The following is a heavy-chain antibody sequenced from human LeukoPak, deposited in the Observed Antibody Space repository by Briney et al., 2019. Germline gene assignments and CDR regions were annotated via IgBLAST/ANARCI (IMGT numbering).Heavy chain of an antibody. Sequence: PSETLSLTCTVSGDSISSTSYFWGWVRQPPGKGLEWIGTIYYSGTTYHNPSLKSRVTISVDTSKKQFSLKLSSVSASDTAVYFCARHKCSGIYCPFDYWGQGTLVTVSS. V-gene: IGHV4-39*01. J-gene: IGHJ4*02. CDR1: GDSISSTSYF. CDR3: ARHKCSGIYCPFDY. CDR2: IYYSGTT. D-gene: IGHD2-15*01.